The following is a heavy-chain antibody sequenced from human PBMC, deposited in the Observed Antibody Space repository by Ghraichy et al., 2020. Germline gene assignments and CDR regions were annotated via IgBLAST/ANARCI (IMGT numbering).Heavy chain of an antibody. D-gene: IGHD4-17*01. CDR2: TYYRSKWYN. CDR3: ALSYGDYRNFAY. Sequence: SQTLSLTCAISGDSVSSNSAAWNWIRQSPSRGLEWLGRTYYRSKWYNDYAVTVKSRITINPDTSKNQFSLQLNSVTPEDTSVYYCALSYGDYRNFAYWGQGTLVTVSS. J-gene: IGHJ4*02. CDR1: GDSVSSNSAA. V-gene: IGHV6-1*01.